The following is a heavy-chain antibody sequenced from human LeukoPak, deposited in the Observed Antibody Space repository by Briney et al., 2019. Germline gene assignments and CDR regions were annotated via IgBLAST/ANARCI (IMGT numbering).Heavy chain of an antibody. D-gene: IGHD3-16*01. CDR2: IYTSGST. CDR1: GGSISSGSYY. V-gene: IGHV4-61*02. CDR3: ARVERLRFGFDP. J-gene: IGHJ5*02. Sequence: PSQTLSLTCTVSGGSISSGSYYWSWIRQPAGKGLEWIGRIYTSGSTNYNPSLKSRVTISVDTSKNQFSLKLSSVTAADTAVYYCARVERLRFGFDPWGQGTLVTVSS.